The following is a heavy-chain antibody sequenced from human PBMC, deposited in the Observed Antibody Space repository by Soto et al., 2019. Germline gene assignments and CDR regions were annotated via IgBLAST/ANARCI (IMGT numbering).Heavy chain of an antibody. CDR1: GDSVSTNSAA. J-gene: IGHJ4*02. CDR3: ARDLSGTDFDS. Sequence: SHTLSLTCAISGDSVSTNSAALNWIRQSPSRGLEWLGRTCYRSKWYNDYAVSVKSRITITPDTSKNQFSLQLNSVTPEDTAVYYCARDLSGTDFDSWGQGTLVTVSS. V-gene: IGHV6-1*01. D-gene: IGHD1-20*01. CDR2: TCYRSKWYN.